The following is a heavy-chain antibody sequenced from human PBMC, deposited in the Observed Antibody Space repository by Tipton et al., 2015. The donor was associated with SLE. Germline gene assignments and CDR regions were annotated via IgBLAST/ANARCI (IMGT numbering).Heavy chain of an antibody. Sequence: SLRLSCAASGFTFSDYYMSWIRQAPGKGLEWVSYISSSSSYTNYADSVKGRFTISRDNAKNSLYLQMNSLRAEDTAVYYCARDSGWFPFDYWGQGTLVTVSS. V-gene: IGHV3-11*05. J-gene: IGHJ4*02. CDR2: ISSSSSYT. CDR3: ARDSGWFPFDY. CDR1: GFTFSDYY. D-gene: IGHD6-19*01.